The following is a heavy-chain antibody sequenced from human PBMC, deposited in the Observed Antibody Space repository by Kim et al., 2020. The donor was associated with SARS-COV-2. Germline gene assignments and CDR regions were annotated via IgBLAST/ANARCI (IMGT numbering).Heavy chain of an antibody. V-gene: IGHV3-49*04. Sequence: GGSLRLSCTASGFTFGDYAMSWVRRAPGKGLEWVGFIRSKAYGGTTEYAASVKGRFTISRDDSKSIAYLQMNSLKTEDTAVYYCTSFGYSYGIGGYYYYGMDVWGQGTTVTVSS. D-gene: IGHD5-18*01. CDR1: GFTFGDYA. CDR2: IRSKAYGGTT. CDR3: TSFGYSYGIGGYYYYGMDV. J-gene: IGHJ6*02.